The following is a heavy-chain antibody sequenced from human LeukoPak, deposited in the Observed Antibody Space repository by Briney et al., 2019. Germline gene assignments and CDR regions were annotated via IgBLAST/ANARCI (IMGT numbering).Heavy chain of an antibody. CDR1: GYTFTSYG. J-gene: IGHJ4*02. D-gene: IGHD2-15*01. CDR3: ARDIALSMTYFDY. Sequence: RASVNVSCKASGYTFTSYGISWVRQAPGQGLEWMGWISAYNGNTNYAQKLQGRVTMNTDTSTSKAYMELRSLRSDDTAVYYCARDIALSMTYFDYWGQGTMVTVSS. CDR2: ISAYNGNT. V-gene: IGHV1-18*01.